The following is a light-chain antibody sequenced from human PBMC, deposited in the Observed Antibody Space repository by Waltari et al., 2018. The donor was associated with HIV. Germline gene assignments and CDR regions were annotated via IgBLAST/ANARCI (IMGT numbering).Light chain of an antibody. V-gene: IGLV8-61*01. CDR2: STI. Sequence: QTVMTQEPSFSVSPGGTVTLTCGLTSGSVSSTYYPSWYQQTPGQAPRTLIYSTITRSSGVPHRFSGSILGNKAALTITGAQADDESDYYCVLYMGSGIWVFGGGTKLTVL. CDR1: SGSVSSTYY. J-gene: IGLJ3*02. CDR3: VLYMGSGIWV.